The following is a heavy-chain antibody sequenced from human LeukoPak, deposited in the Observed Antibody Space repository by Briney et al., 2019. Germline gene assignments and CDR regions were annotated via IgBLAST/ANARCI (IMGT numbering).Heavy chain of an antibody. CDR1: GFTFSRYA. D-gene: IGHD4-17*01. CDR3: AKTGDLRNYGDPEYIDH. Sequence: PGRSLRLSCGASGFTFSRYAMHWVRQAPGKGLEWVALISNDGSNTYYADSVKGRFSISRDNSKDTLYLQMDSLGAEDTALFYCAKTGDLRNYGDPEYIDHWGQGTLVTVSS. J-gene: IGHJ4*02. V-gene: IGHV3-30*04. CDR2: ISNDGSNT.